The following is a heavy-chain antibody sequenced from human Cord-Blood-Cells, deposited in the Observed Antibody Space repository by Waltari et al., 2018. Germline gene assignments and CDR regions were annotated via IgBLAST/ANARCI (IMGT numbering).Heavy chain of an antibody. V-gene: IGHV1-69*12. CDR3: ARSMAATKNYYYGMDV. CDR2: IIPSFGTA. D-gene: IGHD1-26*01. J-gene: IGHJ6*01. CDR1: GATLSSSA. Sequence: QLQLVQSGAEVKKPGSSVKVSCKASGATLSSSAIRSVRQAPRQGLEWMGGIIPSFGTANYAQKFQGRVTITADESTSTAYMELSSLRSEDTAVYYCARSMAATKNYYYGMDVWGQGTTVTVSS.